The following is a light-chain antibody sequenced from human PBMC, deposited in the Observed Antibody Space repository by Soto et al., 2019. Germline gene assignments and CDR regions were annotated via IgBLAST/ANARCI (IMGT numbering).Light chain of an antibody. Sequence: DIVMTQSSLSLPVTPGEPASISCRSSQSLLHSNGYNYLDWYLQKPGQSPQLLIYLGSNRSSGVPDRFSGSGSGTDFTLKISRVEAEDVGVYYCMQPLQTPRTFGQGTKVEIK. J-gene: IGKJ1*01. CDR2: LGS. V-gene: IGKV2-28*01. CDR3: MQPLQTPRT. CDR1: QSLLHSNGYNY.